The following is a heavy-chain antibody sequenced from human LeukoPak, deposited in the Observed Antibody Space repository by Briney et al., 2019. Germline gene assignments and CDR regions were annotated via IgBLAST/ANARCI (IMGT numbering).Heavy chain of an antibody. CDR2: IYDSGST. J-gene: IGHJ4*02. V-gene: IGHV4-59*01. D-gene: IGHD3-22*01. CDR1: GGSISSYY. CDR3: ARQSISGSSLSYFDY. Sequence: SVTLSLTGTVSGGSISSYYWSWIRQPPGKGLVRIGNIYDSGSTNYHPSLKSRVPISVDTSKHQCSLKLSSVTAADTAVYYCARQSISGSSLSYFDYWGQGTLVNVS.